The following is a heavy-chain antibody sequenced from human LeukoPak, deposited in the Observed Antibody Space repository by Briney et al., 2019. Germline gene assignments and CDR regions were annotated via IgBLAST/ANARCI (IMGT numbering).Heavy chain of an antibody. V-gene: IGHV4-4*07. CDR1: GGSINNYY. J-gene: IGHJ4*02. CDR2: IYTRGST. D-gene: IGHD1-26*01. CDR3: ARDLVGANDY. Sequence: SETLSLTCTVSGGSINNYYWSWIRQPAGKGLEWIGRIYTRGSTNYNPSLKSRVTMSVDTSKNQFSPKLSSVTAADTAVYYCARDLVGANDYWGQGTLVTVSS.